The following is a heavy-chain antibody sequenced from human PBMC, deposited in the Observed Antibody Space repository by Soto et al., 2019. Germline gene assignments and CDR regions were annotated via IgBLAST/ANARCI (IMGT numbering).Heavy chain of an antibody. CDR2: SDPEDGET. V-gene: IGHV1-24*01. D-gene: IGHD2-21*02. Sequence: ASVKVSCKVTGYPLTELSIHWVRQAPGKGLEWMGSSDPEDGETIYAQKFQGRVTMTEDTSTDTAYMELTSLRSEDTAVYYCARSIVVVTALDYWGQGTLVTVSS. CDR1: GYPLTELS. CDR3: ARSIVVVTALDY. J-gene: IGHJ4*02.